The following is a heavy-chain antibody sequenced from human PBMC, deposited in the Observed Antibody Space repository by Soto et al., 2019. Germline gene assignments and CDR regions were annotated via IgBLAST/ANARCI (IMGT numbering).Heavy chain of an antibody. Sequence: GGSLRLSCLASGFTVSSNYMSWVRQAPGQVLEGVSVLYTAVNSYYADSARARFTISRADSRNTLFLHMNSLRAEDTAVYYCARDIGGGWYYFDSWGQGTRVTVSS. CDR1: GFTVSSNY. D-gene: IGHD6-19*01. V-gene: IGHV3-53*01. CDR2: LYTAVNS. CDR3: ARDIGGGWYYFDS. J-gene: IGHJ4*02.